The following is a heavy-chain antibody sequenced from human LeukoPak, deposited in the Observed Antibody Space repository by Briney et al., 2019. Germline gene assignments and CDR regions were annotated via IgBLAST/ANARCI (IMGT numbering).Heavy chain of an antibody. V-gene: IGHV3-30*18. D-gene: IGHD2-2*01. CDR1: GFTFSSYG. Sequence: GGSLRHSCAASGFTFSSYGMHWVRQAPGKGLEWVAVISYDGSNKYYADSVKGRFTISRDNSKNTLYLQMNSLRAEDTAVYYCAKDESSGPSWVYWGQGTRVTVSS. CDR3: AKDESSGPSWVY. J-gene: IGHJ4*02. CDR2: ISYDGSNK.